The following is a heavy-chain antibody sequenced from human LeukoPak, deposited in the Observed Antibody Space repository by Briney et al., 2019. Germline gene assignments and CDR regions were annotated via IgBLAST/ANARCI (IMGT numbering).Heavy chain of an antibody. J-gene: IGHJ4*02. CDR3: ARALPDYDFWSGYYSGNFDY. V-gene: IGHV3-7*01. D-gene: IGHD3-3*01. CDR2: IKQDGSEK. CDR1: GFTFSSYA. Sequence: QTGGSLRPSCAASGFTFSSYAMSWVRQAPGKGLEWVANIKQDGSEKYYVDSVKGRFTISRDNAKNSLYLQMNSLRAEDTAVYYCARALPDYDFWSGYYSGNFDYWGQGTLVTVSS.